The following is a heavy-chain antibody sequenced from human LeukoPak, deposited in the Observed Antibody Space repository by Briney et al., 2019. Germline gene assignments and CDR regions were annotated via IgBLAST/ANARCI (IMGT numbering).Heavy chain of an antibody. D-gene: IGHD1-1*01. V-gene: IGHV1-46*01. CDR2: INPSGGST. CDR1: GYTFTGYY. CDR3: ARGDDDYYYPLDD. J-gene: IGHJ6*03. Sequence: ASVKVSCKASGYTFTGYYMHWVRQAPGQGLEWMGLINPSGGSTSYAQKFQGRVTMTRDMSTSTVYMELSSLRSEDTAVYYCARGDDDYYYPLDDWGKGTTVTVSS.